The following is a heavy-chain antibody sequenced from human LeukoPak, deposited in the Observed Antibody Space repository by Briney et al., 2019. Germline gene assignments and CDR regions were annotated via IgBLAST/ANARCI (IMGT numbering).Heavy chain of an antibody. CDR1: GGSISSHY. CDR2: IYYSGST. V-gene: IGHV4-59*11. CDR3: ARGGLVVPAAISP. D-gene: IGHD2-2*01. J-gene: IGHJ5*02. Sequence: SETLSLTCTVSGGSISSHYWSWIRQPPGKGLEWIGYIYYSGSTNYNPSLKSRVTISVDTSKNQFSLKLSSVTAADTAVYYCARGGLVVPAAISPWGQGTLVTVSS.